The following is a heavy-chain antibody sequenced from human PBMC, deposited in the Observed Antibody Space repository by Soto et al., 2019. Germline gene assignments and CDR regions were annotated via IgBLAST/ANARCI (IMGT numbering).Heavy chain of an antibody. Sequence: GPGPDQTSETLSLTCTVSGGPINSYYWNWIRQPPGKGLEWIGHIYHSGSTNYNPSLKSRLTMSLDTSKNQFSLKLNSVTAADTAVYYCAREYSSSWFRFDYWGQGTLVTVSS. J-gene: IGHJ4*02. V-gene: IGHV4-59*08. CDR1: GGPINSYY. CDR2: IYHSGST. D-gene: IGHD6-13*01. CDR3: AREYSSSWFRFDY.